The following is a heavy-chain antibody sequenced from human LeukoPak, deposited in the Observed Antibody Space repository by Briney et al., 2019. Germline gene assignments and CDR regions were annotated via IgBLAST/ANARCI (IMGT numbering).Heavy chain of an antibody. CDR2: IIPILGIA. CDR3: ARGVQYGSESMDV. V-gene: IGHV1-69*04. D-gene: IGHD3-10*01. Sequence: ASVKVSCKASGGTFSSYAISWVRQAPGQGLEWMGRIIPILGIANYAQKFQGRVTITADKSTSTAYMELSSLRSEDTAVYYCARGVQYGSESMDVWGQGTTVTVSS. CDR1: GGTFSSYA. J-gene: IGHJ6*02.